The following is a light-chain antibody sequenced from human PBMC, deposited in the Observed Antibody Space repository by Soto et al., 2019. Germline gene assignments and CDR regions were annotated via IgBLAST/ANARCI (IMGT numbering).Light chain of an antibody. Sequence: QSVLTQPPSVSGAPGQRVTISCTGSRSNIGAGFDVNWYQQPPGRAPKLLIYGNSHRPSGVPDRFSGSKSGTSASLANTGLQAEDEADYYCQSYDSSLKVFGTGTKVTVL. V-gene: IGLV1-40*01. CDR3: QSYDSSLKV. J-gene: IGLJ1*01. CDR2: GNS. CDR1: RSNIGAGFD.